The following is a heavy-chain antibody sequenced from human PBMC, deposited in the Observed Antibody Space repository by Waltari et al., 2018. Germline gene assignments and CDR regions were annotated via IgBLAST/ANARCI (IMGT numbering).Heavy chain of an antibody. J-gene: IGHJ6*02. D-gene: IGHD3-22*01. V-gene: IGHV3-74*01. CDR2: ISSDGSTI. CDR3: ARVATKTYSSPVPGRPYYYGMDV. Sequence: EEQLVESGGGLAQPGESLRLSCAASGFTFSRYWMVWVRQAPGKGLVWVSRISSDGSTITYADSVKGRFTISRDNAKNTLYVQMNRLRAEDTAVYYCARVATKTYSSPVPGRPYYYGMDVWGQGTTVTVSS. CDR1: GFTFSRYW.